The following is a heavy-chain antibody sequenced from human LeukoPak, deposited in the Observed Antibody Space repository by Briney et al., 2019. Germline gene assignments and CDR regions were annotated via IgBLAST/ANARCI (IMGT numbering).Heavy chain of an antibody. J-gene: IGHJ4*02. D-gene: IGHD5-18*01. V-gene: IGHV3-48*03. CDR3: ARVGGYSYGFDY. Sequence: GGSLRLSCAASGFTFSSYEMNWVRQAPGKGLEWVSYISSSGTMYYADSVKGRFTISRDNAKNSLYLQMNSLRAEDTAVYYCARVGGYSYGFDYWGQGTLVTVSS. CDR1: GFTFSSYE. CDR2: ISSSGTM.